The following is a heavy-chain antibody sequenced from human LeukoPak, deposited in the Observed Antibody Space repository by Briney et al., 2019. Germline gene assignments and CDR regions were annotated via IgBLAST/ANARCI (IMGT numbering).Heavy chain of an antibody. CDR1: GFTFSSYA. V-gene: IGHV3-30-3*01. D-gene: IGHD2-2*01. CDR2: ISYDGSNK. J-gene: IGHJ4*02. Sequence: GGSLRLSCAASGFTFSSYAMHWVRQAPGKGLEWVAVISYDGSNKYYADSVKGRFTISRDNSKNTVYLEVNSLRPEDTALYYCAKGCSSASCAIEFDYWGQGTLVTVSS. CDR3: AKGCSSASCAIEFDY.